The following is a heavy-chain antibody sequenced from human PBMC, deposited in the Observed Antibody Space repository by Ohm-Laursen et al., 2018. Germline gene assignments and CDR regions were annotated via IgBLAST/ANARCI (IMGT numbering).Heavy chain of an antibody. CDR1: GFTFDDYA. D-gene: IGHD3-22*01. V-gene: IGHV3-9*01. CDR3: AKEGSSGYMYYFDY. CDR2: ISWNSGSI. J-gene: IGHJ4*02. Sequence: SSLRLSCAASGFTFDDYAIHWVRQAPGKGLEWVSGISWNSGSIGYADSVKGRFTISRDNAKNSLYLQMNSLRAEDTALYYCAKEGSSGYMYYFDYWGQGTLVTVSS.